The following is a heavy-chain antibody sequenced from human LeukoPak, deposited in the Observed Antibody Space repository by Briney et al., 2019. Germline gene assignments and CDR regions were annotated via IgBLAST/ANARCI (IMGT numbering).Heavy chain of an antibody. D-gene: IGHD6-19*01. Sequence: PGGSLRLSCAASGFTFSGYAMTWVRQAPGKGLEWVSAISGSGGSTYYADSVKGRFTISRDNSKDTLYLQMNSLRAEDTAVYYCAKDPGYSSGPFDYWGQGTLVTVSS. CDR3: AKDPGYSSGPFDY. CDR2: ISGSGGST. J-gene: IGHJ4*02. CDR1: GFTFSGYA. V-gene: IGHV3-23*01.